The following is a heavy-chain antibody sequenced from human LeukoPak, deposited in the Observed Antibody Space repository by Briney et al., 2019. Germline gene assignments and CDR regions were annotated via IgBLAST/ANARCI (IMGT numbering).Heavy chain of an antibody. CDR2: NSGAGGSK. V-gene: IGHV3-23*01. CDR1: GFNLNSYG. Sequence: PGGSLRLSCAASGFNLNSYGMSWVRQAPGKGLEWISTNSGAGGSKYYADSVRGRFSISRDNPKNTVYLQMNSLSAEDTAVYYCAKGPAPYCSGGSCYSPHWYFDLWGQGTLVTVSS. CDR3: AKGPAPYCSGGSCYSPHWYFDL. D-gene: IGHD2-15*01. J-gene: IGHJ2*01.